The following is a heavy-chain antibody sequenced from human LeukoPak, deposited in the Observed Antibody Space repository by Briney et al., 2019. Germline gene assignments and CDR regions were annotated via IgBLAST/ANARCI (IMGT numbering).Heavy chain of an antibody. V-gene: IGHV4-34*01. J-gene: IGHJ5*02. CDR3: ASSSWREVRGVMLVWFDP. D-gene: IGHD3-10*01. CDR2: INHSGST. Sequence: PSETLSLTCAVYGGSFSGFYWSWIRQAPGKGLVWIGEINHSGSTNYNPSLKSRVTISVDTSKNQFSLKLSSVTAAYTAVYYCASSSWREVRGVMLVWFDPWGQGTLVTVSS. CDR1: GGSFSGFY.